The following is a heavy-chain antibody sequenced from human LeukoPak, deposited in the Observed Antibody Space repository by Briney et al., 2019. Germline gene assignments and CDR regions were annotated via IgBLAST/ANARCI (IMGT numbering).Heavy chain of an antibody. CDR1: GGSFSGYY. Sequence: SETLSLTCAVYGGSFSGYYWSWIRQPPGKGLEWIGEINHSGSTNYNPSLKSRVTISVDTSKNQFSLKLSSVTAAGTAVYYCARGTPLYNWNDIGAFDYWGQGTLVTVSS. CDR2: INHSGST. V-gene: IGHV4-34*01. J-gene: IGHJ4*02. CDR3: ARGTPLYNWNDIGAFDY. D-gene: IGHD1-1*01.